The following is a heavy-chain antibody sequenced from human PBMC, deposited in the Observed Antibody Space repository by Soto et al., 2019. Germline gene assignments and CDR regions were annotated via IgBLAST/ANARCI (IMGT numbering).Heavy chain of an antibody. CDR2: ISYDGSNK. CDR3: ARDYSYQRSMDV. Sequence: QGQLVESGGGVVQPGRSLRLSCAASGFTFSNYAIHWVRQAPGKGLEWVAVISYDGSNKYYTDSVKGRFIISRDNSENTLYLQMSSLRAEDTAVYYCARDYSYQRSMDVWGQGITVTVSS. J-gene: IGHJ6*02. V-gene: IGHV3-30-3*01. D-gene: IGHD2-15*01. CDR1: GFTFSNYA.